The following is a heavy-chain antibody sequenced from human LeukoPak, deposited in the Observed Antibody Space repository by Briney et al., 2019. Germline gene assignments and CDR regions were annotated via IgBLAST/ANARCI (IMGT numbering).Heavy chain of an antibody. CDR3: AKRGVVIRVILVGFHKQAYSFAS. Sequence: GGSLRLSCAVSGITLSNYGMSWVRQAPGKGLEWVAGISDTGGSTNYADSVKGRFTISRDNPKNTLYLQMNSLRAEDTAVYFCAKRGVVIRVILVGFHKQAYSFASGGQGVLVTVSS. D-gene: IGHD3-22*01. CDR2: ISDTGGST. V-gene: IGHV3-23*01. CDR1: GITLSNYG. J-gene: IGHJ4*02.